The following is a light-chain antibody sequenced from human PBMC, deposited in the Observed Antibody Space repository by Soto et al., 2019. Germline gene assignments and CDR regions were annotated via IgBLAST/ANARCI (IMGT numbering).Light chain of an antibody. CDR1: SSDVGSFDF. J-gene: IGLJ3*02. CDR2: EVN. V-gene: IGLV2-14*01. Sequence: QSALTQPTSVSGSPGQSITISCTATSSDVGSFDFVSWFQQHPGKAPKVMIYEVNNRPSGVSYRFSGSKSGNTASLTISGLQAEDEADYYCSSFTTTNTWVFGRGTKLTVL. CDR3: SSFTTTNTWV.